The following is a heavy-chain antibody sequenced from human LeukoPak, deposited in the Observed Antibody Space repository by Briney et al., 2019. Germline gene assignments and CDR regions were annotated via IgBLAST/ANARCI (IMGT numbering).Heavy chain of an antibody. V-gene: IGHV3-21*01. CDR2: ISSSSSYI. CDR1: GFTFSDYY. J-gene: IGHJ4*02. CDR3: ARGYYYGSGSGELFDY. D-gene: IGHD3-10*01. Sequence: GGSLRLSCAASGFTFSDYYMNWVRQAPGKGLEWVSSISSSSSYIYYADSVKGRFTISRDNAKNSLYLQMNSLRAEDTAVYYCARGYYYGSGSGELFDYWGQGTLVTVSS.